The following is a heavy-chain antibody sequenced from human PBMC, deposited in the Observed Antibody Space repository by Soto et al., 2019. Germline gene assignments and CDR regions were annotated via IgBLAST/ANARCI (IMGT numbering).Heavy chain of an antibody. CDR1: GGSFSGYY. CDR2: INHSGST. CDR3: ASSRGYSYGYVY. V-gene: IGHV4-34*01. D-gene: IGHD5-18*01. J-gene: IGHJ4*02. Sequence: QVQLQQWGAGLLKPSETLSLTCAVYGGSFSGYYWSWIRQPPGKGLEWIGEINHSGSTNYNPSLKSRVTISVDTSQNPFSLKLSSVTAADTAVYYCASSRGYSYGYVYWGQGTLVTVSS.